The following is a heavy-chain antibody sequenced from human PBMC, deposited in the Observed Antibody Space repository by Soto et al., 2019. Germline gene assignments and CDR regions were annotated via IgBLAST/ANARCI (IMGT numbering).Heavy chain of an antibody. CDR3: AREASGHITIFGVALGGAMDV. CDR1: GACISSGDYD. V-gene: IGHV4-30-4*01. D-gene: IGHD3-3*01. CDR2: ISYSGST. Sequence: PLSLTGTVSGACISSGDYDWTWIRQPPGKGGEWIGYISYSGSTYYNPSLKSRVTISLDTSKNQFSLNLSSVTSADTAVYYCAREASGHITIFGVALGGAMDVWGQGTTVTVSS. J-gene: IGHJ6*02.